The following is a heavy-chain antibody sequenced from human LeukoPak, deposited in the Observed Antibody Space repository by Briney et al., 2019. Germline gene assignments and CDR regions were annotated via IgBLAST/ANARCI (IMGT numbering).Heavy chain of an antibody. V-gene: IGHV4-59*01. CDR2: IXYSGST. CDR1: GGSISSYX. CDR3: ARDFHYYDSSVSSHYFDY. Sequence: GGSISSYXWSWIRXPPGKGLEWXGYIXYSGSTNYNPSLKRRVTISVDTSKNKFSLKLNTVTAADTAVYYCARDFHYYDSSVSSHYFDYWGQGTLVTVSS. D-gene: IGHD3-22*01. J-gene: IGHJ4*02.